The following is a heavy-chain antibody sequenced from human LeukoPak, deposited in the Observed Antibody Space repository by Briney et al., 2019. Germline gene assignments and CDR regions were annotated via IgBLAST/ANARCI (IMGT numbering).Heavy chain of an antibody. Sequence: GGSLRLSCAASGFTVSSNYMSWVRQAPGKGLEWVSVIYSGGSTYYANSVKGRFTISRDNSKNTLYLQMNSLGAEDTAVYYCARGERLTDNWFDPWGQGTLVTVSS. V-gene: IGHV3-66*01. D-gene: IGHD7-27*01. CDR3: ARGERLTDNWFDP. CDR2: IYSGGST. J-gene: IGHJ5*02. CDR1: GFTVSSNY.